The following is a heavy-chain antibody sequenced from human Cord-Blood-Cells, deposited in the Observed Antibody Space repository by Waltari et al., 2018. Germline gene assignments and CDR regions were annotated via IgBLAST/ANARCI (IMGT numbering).Heavy chain of an antibody. CDR3: ARGVSGFGY. CDR1: GGTSGSYA. V-gene: IGHV1-69*09. CDR2: SIPSLGIA. J-gene: IGHJ4*02. Sequence: QVQLVQSGAEVKKPGSSVKVSCKASGGTSGSYAISWVRQATGQGLEWMGRSIPSLGIANYAQKVRGRVTSTADKSTSTAYVELSSLRSEDTAVYCCARGVSGFGYWCQGTLVTVTS. D-gene: IGHD6-25*01.